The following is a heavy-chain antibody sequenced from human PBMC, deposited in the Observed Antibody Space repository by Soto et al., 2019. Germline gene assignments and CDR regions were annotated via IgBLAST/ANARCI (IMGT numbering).Heavy chain of an antibody. D-gene: IGHD2-15*01. CDR1: GFTFSSYA. CDR3: ARDAFVVVGATLYRSLYYYGMDV. CDR2: ISYDGSNK. J-gene: IGHJ6*02. Sequence: GGSLRLSCAASGFTFSSYAMHWVRQAPGKGLEWVAVISYDGSNKYYADSVMGRFTISRDNSKNTLYLQMNSLRAEDTAVYYCARDAFVVVGATLYRSLYYYGMDVWGQGTTVTVSS. V-gene: IGHV3-30-3*01.